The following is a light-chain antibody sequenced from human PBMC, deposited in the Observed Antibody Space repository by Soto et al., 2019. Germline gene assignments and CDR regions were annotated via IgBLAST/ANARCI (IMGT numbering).Light chain of an antibody. Sequence: QPVLTQSPSASASLGASVKLTCTLSSGHSNFAIAWLQQQPDRGPRYLMKVNTDGSHDKGDGIPDRFSGSTSGAERYLTISSRQSEDEADYYCQTWGTGTHVVFGGGTKLTVL. V-gene: IGLV4-69*01. CDR2: VNTDGSH. CDR3: QTWGTGTHVV. J-gene: IGLJ2*01. CDR1: SGHSNFA.